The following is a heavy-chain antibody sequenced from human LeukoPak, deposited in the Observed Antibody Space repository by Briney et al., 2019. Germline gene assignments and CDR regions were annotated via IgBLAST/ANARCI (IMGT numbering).Heavy chain of an antibody. CDR1: GFTFNSYS. V-gene: IGHV3-30*18. CDR3: AKLSSSGFAIDY. D-gene: IGHD6-19*01. CDR2: ISYDGSNK. J-gene: IGHJ4*02. Sequence: GGSLRLSCAASGFTFNSYSMNWVRQAPGKGLEWVAVISYDGSNKYYADSVKGRFTISRDNSKNTLYLQMNSLRAEDTAVYYCAKLSSSGFAIDYWGQGTLVTVSS.